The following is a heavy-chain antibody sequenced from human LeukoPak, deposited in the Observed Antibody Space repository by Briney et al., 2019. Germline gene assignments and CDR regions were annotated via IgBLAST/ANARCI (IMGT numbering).Heavy chain of an antibody. J-gene: IGHJ4*02. CDR1: GFTFSSYG. V-gene: IGHV3-30*18. CDR3: AKGSSGWYEDY. D-gene: IGHD6-19*01. CDR2: ISYDGSNK. Sequence: GGSLRLSRAASGFTFSSYGMHWVRQAPGKGLEWVAVISYDGSNKYYADSVKGRFTISRDNSKNTLYLQMNSLRAEDTAVYYCAKGSSGWYEDYWGQGTLVTVSS.